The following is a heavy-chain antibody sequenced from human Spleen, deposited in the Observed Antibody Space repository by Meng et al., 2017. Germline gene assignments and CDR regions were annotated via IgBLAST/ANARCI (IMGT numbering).Heavy chain of an antibody. CDR2: ISSSGSTI. J-gene: IGHJ4*02. D-gene: IGHD6-13*01. Sequence: GESLKISCTASGFTFGDYAMSWVRQAPGKGLEWVSYISSSGSTIYYADSVKGRFTISRDNAKNSLYLQMNSLRAEDTAVYYCASTSAWDPAAVDYWGQGTLVTVSS. V-gene: IGHV3-48*03. CDR3: ASTSAWDPAAVDY. CDR1: GFTFGDYA.